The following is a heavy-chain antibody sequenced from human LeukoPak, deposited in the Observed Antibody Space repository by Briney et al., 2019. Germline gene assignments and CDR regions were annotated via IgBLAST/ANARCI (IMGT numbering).Heavy chain of an antibody. Sequence: PSETLSLTCTVSGGSISSYYWSWIRQPAGKGLDWIGRIYTSGSTNYNPSLKSRVTMSVDTSKNQFSLKLSSVAAADTAVYYCAREGNTDFDYWGQGTLVTVSS. J-gene: IGHJ4*02. CDR1: GGSISSYY. CDR3: AREGNTDFDY. D-gene: IGHD2/OR15-2a*01. CDR2: IYTSGST. V-gene: IGHV4-4*07.